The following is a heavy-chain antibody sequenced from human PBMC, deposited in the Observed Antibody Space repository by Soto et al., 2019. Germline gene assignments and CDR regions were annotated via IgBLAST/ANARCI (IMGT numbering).Heavy chain of an antibody. CDR2: ISYDGSNK. CDR3: AKDGPAGYSYGYVLNY. V-gene: IGHV3-30*18. J-gene: IGHJ4*02. CDR1: GFTFSSYG. Sequence: GGSLRLSCAASGFTFSSYGMHWVRQAPGKGLERVAVISYDGSNKYYADSVKGRFTISRDNSKNTLYLQMNSLRAEDTAVYYCAKDGPAGYSYGYVLNYWGQGTLVTVSS. D-gene: IGHD5-18*01.